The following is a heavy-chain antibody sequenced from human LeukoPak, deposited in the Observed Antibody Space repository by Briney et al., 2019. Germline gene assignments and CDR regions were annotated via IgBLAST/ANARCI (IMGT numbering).Heavy chain of an antibody. CDR3: AGVSYFYWNFDL. Sequence: GGSLRLSCAASGFTLRSYTMNWVRQAPGKGLEWVSSIGISSNKIYYADSVKGRFIISRDNAKNSVYLQMNSLRAEDTAVYYCAGVSYFYWNFDLWGRGTLVTVSS. CDR2: IGISSNKI. D-gene: IGHD1-26*01. CDR1: GFTLRSYT. V-gene: IGHV3-21*01. J-gene: IGHJ2*01.